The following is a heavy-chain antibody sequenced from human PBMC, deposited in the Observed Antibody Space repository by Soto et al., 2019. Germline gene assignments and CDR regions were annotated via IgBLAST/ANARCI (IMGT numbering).Heavy chain of an antibody. CDR1: GFTFSSNE. CDR3: ARGRRRSGDSSSYNGLDV. Sequence: GGSLRLSCAASGFTFSSNEMHWVRQVTGKGLEWVSLIGTAGDTYYLGSVKGRFTISRENAANSLYLQMNSLRAEDTAVYYCARGRRRSGDSSSYNGLDVWGQGTMVTVSS. D-gene: IGHD6-6*01. J-gene: IGHJ6*02. V-gene: IGHV3-13*01. CDR2: IGTAGDT.